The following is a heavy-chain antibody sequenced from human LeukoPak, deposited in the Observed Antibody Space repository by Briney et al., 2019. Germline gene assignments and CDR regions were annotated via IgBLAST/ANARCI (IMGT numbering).Heavy chain of an antibody. CDR3: AKGVAAVGTPFDP. CDR1: GFTFSSYG. V-gene: IGHV3-30*18. Sequence: GGSLRLSCAASGFTFSSYGMHWVRQAPGKGLEWVAVISDDGSNKYYADSVKGRFTISRDNSKNTLYLQMNCLRAEDTAVYYCAKGVAAVGTPFDPWGQGTLVTVSS. J-gene: IGHJ5*02. D-gene: IGHD6-13*01. CDR2: ISDDGSNK.